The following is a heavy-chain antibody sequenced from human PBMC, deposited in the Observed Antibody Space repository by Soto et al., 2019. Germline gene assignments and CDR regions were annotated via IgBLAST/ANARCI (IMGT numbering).Heavy chain of an antibody. D-gene: IGHD3-10*01. CDR2: ISAYNGNT. J-gene: IGHJ6*02. CDR1: GYTFTSYG. V-gene: IGHV1-18*04. Sequence: QVQLVQSGAEVKKPGASVKVSCKASGYTFTSYGISWVRQARGQGLESMGWISAYNGNTNYAQKLQGRVTMTTDTSTSTAYMELRSLRSDDTAVYYCARGRASYGSGSYYAYYFYYGMDVWGQGTTVTVSS. CDR3: ARGRASYGSGSYYAYYFYYGMDV.